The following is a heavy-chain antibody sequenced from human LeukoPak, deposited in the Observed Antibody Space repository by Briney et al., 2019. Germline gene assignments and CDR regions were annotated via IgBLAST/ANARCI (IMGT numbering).Heavy chain of an antibody. J-gene: IGHJ4*02. Sequence: ASVKVSCTASGYTFTSYGISWVRQAPGQGLEWMGWISAYNGNTNYAQKLQGRVTMTTDTSTSTAYMELRSLRSDDTAVYYCARADYDFWSGYFPADYWGQGTLVTVSS. CDR3: ARADYDFWSGYFPADY. D-gene: IGHD3-3*01. V-gene: IGHV1-18*01. CDR2: ISAYNGNT. CDR1: GYTFTSYG.